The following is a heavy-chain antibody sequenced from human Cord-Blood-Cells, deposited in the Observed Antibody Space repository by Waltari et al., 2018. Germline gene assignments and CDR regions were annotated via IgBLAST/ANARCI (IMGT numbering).Heavy chain of an antibody. CDR3: AKEGNAYFDY. Sequence: QVQLVESGGGVVQPGGSLRLSCAASGFTFRSYGMHWVHQAPGKGLEWVAFIRYDGSNKYYADSVKGRFTISRDNSKNTLYLQMNSLRAEDTAVYYCAKEGNAYFDYWGQGTLVTVSS. D-gene: IGHD4-4*01. CDR1: GFTFRSYG. V-gene: IGHV3-30*02. CDR2: IRYDGSNK. J-gene: IGHJ4*02.